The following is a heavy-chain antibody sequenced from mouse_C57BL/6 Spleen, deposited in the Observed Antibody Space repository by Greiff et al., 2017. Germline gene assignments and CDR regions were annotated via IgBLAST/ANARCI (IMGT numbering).Heavy chain of an antibody. Sequence: VQLQQSGAELVKPGASVKLSCKASGYTFTEYTIHWVKQRSGQGLEWIGWFYPGSGSIKYNEKFKDKATLTADKSSSTVYMELSRLTSEDSAVYVCARHEGGYGNYGDYAMDYWGQGTSVTVSS. CDR1: GYTFTEYT. CDR3: ARHEGGYGNYGDYAMDY. D-gene: IGHD2-1*01. CDR2: FYPGSGSI. J-gene: IGHJ4*01. V-gene: IGHV1-62-2*01.